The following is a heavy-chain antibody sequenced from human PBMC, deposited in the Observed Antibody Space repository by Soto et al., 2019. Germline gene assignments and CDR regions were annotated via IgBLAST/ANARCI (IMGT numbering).Heavy chain of an antibody. CDR1: GGSISSNNW. D-gene: IGHD3-3*01. CDR2: IYHSGRT. V-gene: IGHV4-4*02. J-gene: IGHJ4*02. CDR3: TKDGSGHPYYSDN. Sequence: SETLSLTCAVSGGSISSNNWWSWVRQAPGKGLEWIGEIYHSGRTSYNPSLRSRVTMSVDKSKNQFSLIVTSVTAADTAVYYCTKDGSGHPYYSDNWGPGTLVTVSS.